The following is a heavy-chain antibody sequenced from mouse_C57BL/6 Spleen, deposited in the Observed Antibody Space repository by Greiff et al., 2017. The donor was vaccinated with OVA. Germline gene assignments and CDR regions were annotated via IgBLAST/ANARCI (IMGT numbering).Heavy chain of an antibody. CDR1: GYTFTSYW. J-gene: IGHJ2*01. D-gene: IGHD3-2*02. CDR3: ARSLDSSGSYYFDD. Sequence: QVQLKQPGAELVKPGASVKMSCKASGYTFTSYWITWVKQRPGQGLEWIGDIYPGSGSTNYNEKFKSKATLTVDTSSSTAYMQLSSLTSEDSAVYYGARSLDSSGSYYFDDWGQGTTLTVSS. V-gene: IGHV1-55*01. CDR2: IYPGSGST.